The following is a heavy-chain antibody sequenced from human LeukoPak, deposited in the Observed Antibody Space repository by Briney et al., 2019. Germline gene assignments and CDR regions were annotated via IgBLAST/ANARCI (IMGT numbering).Heavy chain of an antibody. D-gene: IGHD3-9*01. Sequence: SETLSLTCAVSGGSIISSSYNWGWIRQPPGKGLEWIGTIYHSGTTYYNPPLKSRVTISVDTPKNQFFLKLSSVTAADTAVYYCARLPTGYPNWFDPWGQGSLVTVSS. V-gene: IGHV4-39*01. J-gene: IGHJ5*02. CDR3: ARLPTGYPNWFDP. CDR2: IYHSGTT. CDR1: GGSIISSSYN.